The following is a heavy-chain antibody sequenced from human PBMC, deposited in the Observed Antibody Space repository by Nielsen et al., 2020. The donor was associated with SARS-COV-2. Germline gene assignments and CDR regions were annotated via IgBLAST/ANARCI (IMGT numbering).Heavy chain of an antibody. V-gene: IGHV4-59*12. D-gene: IGHD3-3*01. CDR2: IYYSGST. J-gene: IGHJ6*03. CDR3: ARGKRSISGAFLTYYYYYYMDV. Sequence: PGKGLEWIGYIYYSGSTNYNPSLKSRVTMSVDTSKSQFSLKLNSVTAADTAVYFCARGKRSISGAFLTYYYYYYMDVWGKGTTVTVSS.